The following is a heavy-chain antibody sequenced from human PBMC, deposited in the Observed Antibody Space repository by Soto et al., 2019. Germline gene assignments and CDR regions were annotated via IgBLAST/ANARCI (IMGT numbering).Heavy chain of an antibody. Sequence: SETLSLTCTVSGGSISSYYWSWIRQPPVKGLEWIGYIYYSGSTNYNPSLKSRVTISVDTSKNQFSLKLSSVTAADTAVYYCARNVDTTRAYYFDYWGQGILVTVSS. CDR2: IYYSGST. D-gene: IGHD5-18*01. CDR1: GGSISSYY. J-gene: IGHJ4*02. V-gene: IGHV4-59*01. CDR3: ARNVDTTRAYYFDY.